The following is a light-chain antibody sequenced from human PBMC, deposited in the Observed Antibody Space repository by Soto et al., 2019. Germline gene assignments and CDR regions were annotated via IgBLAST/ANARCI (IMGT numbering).Light chain of an antibody. J-gene: IGLJ1*01. CDR1: SSDVGGYNY. CDR3: SSYTTSNTRQIV. CDR2: DVS. V-gene: IGLV2-14*03. Sequence: SALTQPASVSGSPGQSITISCTGTSSDVGGYNYVSWYQHHPGKAPKLMIFDVSNRPSGVSNRFSGSKSGNTASLTISGLQPEDVSDYYCSSYTTSNTRQIVFVTGTKVTVL.